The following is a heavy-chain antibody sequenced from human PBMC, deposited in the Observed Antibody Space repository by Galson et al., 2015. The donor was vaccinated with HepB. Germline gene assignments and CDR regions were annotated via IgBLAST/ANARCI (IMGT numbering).Heavy chain of an antibody. J-gene: IGHJ4*02. CDR1: GGTFSSYA. Sequence: SVKVSCKASGGTFSSYAISWVRQAPGQGLEWMGGIIPIFGTANYAQKFQGRVTITADKSTSTAYMELSSLRSEDTAVYYCAGIMVRGVGGFDYWGQGTLVTVSS. CDR3: AGIMVRGVGGFDY. D-gene: IGHD3-10*01. V-gene: IGHV1-69*06. CDR2: IIPIFGTA.